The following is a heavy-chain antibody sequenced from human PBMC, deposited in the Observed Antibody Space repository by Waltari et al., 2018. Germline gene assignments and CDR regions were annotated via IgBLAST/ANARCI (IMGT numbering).Heavy chain of an antibody. CDR2: MSPHRGDT. V-gene: IGHV1-8*01. D-gene: IGHD3-16*01. J-gene: IGHJ3*01. CDR1: GDTFTNYD. CDR3: ARGKSWGLDALDV. Sequence: QVQLMQSGAEVKKPGASVKVSCKTSGDTFTNYDINWVRLATGQGLEWMGWMSPHRGDTGYADKVQGRVTMTWNTSITTAHMELRGLNSDDTAVYYCARGKSWGLDALDVWGQGEVVTVSS.